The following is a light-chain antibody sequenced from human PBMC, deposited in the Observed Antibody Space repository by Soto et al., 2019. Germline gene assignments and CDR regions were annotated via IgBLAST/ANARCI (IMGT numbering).Light chain of an antibody. CDR2: SNN. Sequence: LTQPPSASGTPGQRVTISCSGSSSNIGSNTVNWYQQLPGTAPKLLIYSNNQRPSGVPDRFSGSKSGTSAYLAISGLQSEDEADYYCAAWDDSLNGVVFGGGTKLTVL. CDR1: SSNIGSNT. J-gene: IGLJ2*01. V-gene: IGLV1-44*01. CDR3: AAWDDSLNGVV.